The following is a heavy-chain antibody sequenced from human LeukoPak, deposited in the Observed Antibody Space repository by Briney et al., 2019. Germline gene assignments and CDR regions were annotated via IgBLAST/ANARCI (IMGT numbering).Heavy chain of an antibody. Sequence: SVKVSCKASGGTFSSYAISWVRQAPGQGLKWIGRIIPILGIANYAQKFQGRVTITADKSTSTAYMELSSLRSEDTAVYYCARETTVTTGHDAFDIWGQGTMVTVSS. J-gene: IGHJ3*02. CDR2: IIPILGIA. V-gene: IGHV1-69*04. CDR3: ARETTVTTGHDAFDI. CDR1: GGTFSSYA. D-gene: IGHD4-17*01.